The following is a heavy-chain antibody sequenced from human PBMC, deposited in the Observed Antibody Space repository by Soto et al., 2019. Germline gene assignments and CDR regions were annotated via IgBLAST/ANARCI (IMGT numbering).Heavy chain of an antibody. J-gene: IGHJ6*02. CDR2: ISYDGSNK. CDR1: GFTFSSYA. D-gene: IGHD3-9*01. V-gene: IGHV3-30-3*01. Sequence: GGSLRLSCAASGFTFSSYAMHWVRQAPGKGLEWVAVISYDGSNKYYADSVKGRFTISRDNSKNTLYLQMNSRRAEDTAVYYCARDLTYYDILTGYTAPYGMDVWGQGTTVTVSS. CDR3: ARDLTYYDILTGYTAPYGMDV.